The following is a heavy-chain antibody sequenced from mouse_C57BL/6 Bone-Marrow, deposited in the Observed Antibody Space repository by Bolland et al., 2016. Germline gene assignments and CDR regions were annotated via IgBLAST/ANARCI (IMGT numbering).Heavy chain of an antibody. J-gene: IGHJ4*01. D-gene: IGHD1-1*01. Sequence: GTTYNQKFKAKATLTVDKSSSTAYMQLKSLTSEDSAVYYCARHGSSSYYAMDYWGQGTS. CDR3: ARHGSSSYYAMDY. CDR2: GT. V-gene: IGHV1-42*01.